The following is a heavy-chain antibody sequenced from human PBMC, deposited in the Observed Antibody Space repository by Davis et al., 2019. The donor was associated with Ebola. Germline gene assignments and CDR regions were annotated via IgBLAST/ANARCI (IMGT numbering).Heavy chain of an antibody. CDR1: GFTLGRYS. D-gene: IGHD4-17*01. CDR2: ISGSGSDS. J-gene: IGHJ2*01. V-gene: IGHV3-48*01. Sequence: GGSLRLSCVVSGFTLGRYSMNWVRQAPGEGPEWISYISGSGSDSYYADSVKGRLTVSRDNSKNTGYLQMNSLRAEDTAVYYCTRHVAGDFWYFELWGRGTLVTGSS. CDR3: TRHVAGDFWYFEL.